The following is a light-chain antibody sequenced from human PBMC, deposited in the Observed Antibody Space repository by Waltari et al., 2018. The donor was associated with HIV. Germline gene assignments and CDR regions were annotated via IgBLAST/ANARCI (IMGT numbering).Light chain of an antibody. CDR3: CAYAGSTTYVI. CDR2: EVS. J-gene: IGLJ2*01. Sequence: QSALTQPASMSGSPGQSTTISCTGTSSDVGGYNLVSWYHQHPGKAPKLMIYEVSKRPSGVSNRFSGSKSGNTASLTISGLQAEDEADYYCCAYAGSTTYVIFGGGTKLTVL. V-gene: IGLV2-23*02. CDR1: SSDVGGYNL.